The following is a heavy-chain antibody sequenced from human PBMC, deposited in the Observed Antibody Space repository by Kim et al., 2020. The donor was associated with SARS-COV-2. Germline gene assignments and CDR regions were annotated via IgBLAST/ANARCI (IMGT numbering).Heavy chain of an antibody. CDR2: IYSGGST. D-gene: IGHD1-7*01. V-gene: IGHV3-53*01. Sequence: GGSLRLSCAASGFTVSSNYMSWVRQAPGKGLEWVSVIYSGGSTYYADSVKGRFTISRDNSKNTLYLQMNSLRAQDTAVYYCARSPPNWNYTPNGDYWGQGTLVTVSS. CDR3: ARSPPNWNYTPNGDY. CDR1: GFTVSSNY. J-gene: IGHJ4*02.